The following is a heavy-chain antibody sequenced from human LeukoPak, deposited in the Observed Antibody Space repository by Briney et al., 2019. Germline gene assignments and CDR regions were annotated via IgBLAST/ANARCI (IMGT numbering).Heavy chain of an antibody. D-gene: IGHD4-23*01. J-gene: IGHJ6*02. CDR3: AKAMRVVTLYYYYGMDV. Sequence: GGSLRLSCTASGFTFDDYAMSWVRQAPGKGLEWVSGLNWNGGRTDYADSVKGRFTISRDNSKNTLYLQMNSLRAEGTAVYYCAKAMRVVTLYYYYGMDVWGQGTTVTVSS. V-gene: IGHV3-20*04. CDR1: GFTFDDYA. CDR2: LNWNGGRT.